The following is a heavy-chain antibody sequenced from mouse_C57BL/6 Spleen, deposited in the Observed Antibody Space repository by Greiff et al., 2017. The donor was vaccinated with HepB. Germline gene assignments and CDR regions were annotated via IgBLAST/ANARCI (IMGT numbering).Heavy chain of an antibody. Sequence: EVQLQESGPGLVKPSQSLSLTCSVTGYSITSGYYWNWIRQFPGNKLEWMGYISYDGSNNYNPSLKNRISITRDTSKNQFFLTLNSVTTEDTATYYCARVLRFPWYFDVWGTGTTVTVSS. CDR2: ISYDGSN. CDR3: ARVLRFPWYFDV. J-gene: IGHJ1*03. CDR1: GYSITSGYY. V-gene: IGHV3-6*01.